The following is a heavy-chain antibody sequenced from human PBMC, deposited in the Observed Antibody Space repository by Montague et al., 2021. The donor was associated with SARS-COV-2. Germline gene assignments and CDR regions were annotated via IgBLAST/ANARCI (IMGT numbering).Heavy chain of an antibody. V-gene: IGHV4-4*02. CDR3: ARVGFVDKDRDSDC. CDR1: GDSISSDNW. Sequence: SETLSLTCAVSGDSISSDNWCWTWVRQPPGKGLEWIGEMYHSGSTNYNPSLKSRVTITIDKSMNQFSLKLNSVTAADTAVYYCARVGFVDKDRDSDCWGQGTLVTVSS. CDR2: MYHSGST. D-gene: IGHD3-3*01. J-gene: IGHJ4*02.